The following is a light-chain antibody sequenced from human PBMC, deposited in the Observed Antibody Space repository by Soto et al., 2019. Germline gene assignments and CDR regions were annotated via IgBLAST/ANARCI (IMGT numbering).Light chain of an antibody. Sequence: EIVLTQSPATLSLSPVERATLSCGASQSVSSSYLAWYQQKPGLAPRLLIYVASSRATGIPDRFSGSGSGTDFTLTISRLEPEDFAVYYCQQYGSSPLTFGGGTKVEIK. J-gene: IGKJ4*01. CDR3: QQYGSSPLT. CDR2: VAS. V-gene: IGKV3D-20*01. CDR1: QSVSSSY.